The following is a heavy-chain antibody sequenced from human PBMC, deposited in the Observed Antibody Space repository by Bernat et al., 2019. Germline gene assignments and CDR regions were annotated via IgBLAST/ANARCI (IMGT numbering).Heavy chain of an antibody. J-gene: IGHJ4*02. CDR2: ISYDGSNK. Sequence: QVQLVESGGGVVQPGRSLRLSCAASGFTFSSYAMHWVRQAPGKGLEWVAVISYDGSNKYYADSVKGRFTISRDNSKNTLYLQMNSLRAEDTAVYYCARDKVNYYGSGSYLDYWGQGTLVTVSS. CDR3: ARDKVNYYGSGSYLDY. CDR1: GFTFSSYA. V-gene: IGHV3-30-3*01. D-gene: IGHD3-10*01.